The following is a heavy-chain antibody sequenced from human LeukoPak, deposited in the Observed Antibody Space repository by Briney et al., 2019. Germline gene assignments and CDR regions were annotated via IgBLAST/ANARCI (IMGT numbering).Heavy chain of an antibody. CDR1: GGTFSSYA. CDR2: IIPIFGTA. V-gene: IGHV1-69*06. Sequence: ASVKVSCKASGGTFSSYAISWVRQAPGQGLEWMGGIIPIFGTANYAQKFQGRVTITADKSTSTAYMELSSLRSEDTAVYYCARERDGYNFFDCWGQGTLVTVSS. J-gene: IGHJ4*02. CDR3: ARERDGYNFFDC. D-gene: IGHD5-24*01.